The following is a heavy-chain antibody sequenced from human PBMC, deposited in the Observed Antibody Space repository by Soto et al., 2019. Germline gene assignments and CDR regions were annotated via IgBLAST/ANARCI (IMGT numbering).Heavy chain of an antibody. D-gene: IGHD2-2*01. CDR1: GFNFNNYG. CDR3: AREDSIIIPAVSDF. V-gene: IGHV3-21*01. CDR2: VSKSDYT. Sequence: PGGSLRLSCEVSGFNFNNYGINWVRQAPGKGLEWVSSVSKSDYTYYSDSVKGRFTISRDNAENSVSLQMNTLRAEDTAVYYCAREDSIIIPAVSDFWGQGTLVTVSS. J-gene: IGHJ4*02.